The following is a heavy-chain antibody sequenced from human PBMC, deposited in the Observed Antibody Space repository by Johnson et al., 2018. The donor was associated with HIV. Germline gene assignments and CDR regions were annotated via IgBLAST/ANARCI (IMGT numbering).Heavy chain of an antibody. CDR1: GFTVSSNY. Sequence: VQLVESGGGLIQPGGSLRLSCAASGFTVSSNYMSWVRQAPGKGLEWVSVIYSGGSTYYADSVKGRFTISRDNSRNTLYLQMNSLRAEDTAVYYCATRDPTYRPGVFDMWGQGTMVTVSS. CDR3: ATRDPTYRPGVFDM. J-gene: IGHJ3*02. V-gene: IGHV3-53*01. D-gene: IGHD2-8*01. CDR2: IYSGGST.